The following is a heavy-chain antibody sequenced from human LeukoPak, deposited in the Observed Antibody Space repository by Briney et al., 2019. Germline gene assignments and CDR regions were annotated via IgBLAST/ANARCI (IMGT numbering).Heavy chain of an antibody. J-gene: IGHJ2*01. V-gene: IGHV4-34*01. CDR3: ARGRLGYYDSSGLYWYFDL. CDR1: GGSFSGYY. D-gene: IGHD3-22*01. CDR2: IYHSGST. Sequence: SETLSLTCAVHGGSFSGYYWSWIRQPPGKGLEWIGYIYHSGSTYYNPSLKSRVTISVDTSKNQFSLKLSSVTAADTAVYYCARGRLGYYDSSGLYWYFDLWGRGTLVTVSS.